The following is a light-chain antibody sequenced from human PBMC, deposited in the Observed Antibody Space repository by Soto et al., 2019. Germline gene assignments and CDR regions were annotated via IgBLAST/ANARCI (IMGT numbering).Light chain of an antibody. Sequence: QSSLTQPPSASGSPVQSVTISCTGTKNDIGVCDFFSWYQHHPGKAPRLIIYEVVPRPSGVPDRFSGSKSGNTASLNVSGLQAADAADYFCQSHAGSXPYVVGTGTKVXV. CDR1: KNDIGVCDF. J-gene: IGLJ1*01. CDR2: EVV. CDR3: QSHAGSXPYV. V-gene: IGLV2-8*01.